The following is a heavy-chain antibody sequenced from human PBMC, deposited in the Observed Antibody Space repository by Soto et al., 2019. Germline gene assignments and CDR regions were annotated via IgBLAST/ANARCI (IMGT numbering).Heavy chain of an antibody. V-gene: IGHV4-34*01. D-gene: IGHD6-6*01. CDR3: ARAWQLGWFDP. Sequence: PSETLSLTCAVYGGSFSGYYWSWIRQPPGKGLEWIGEINHSGSTNYNPSLKSRVTISVDTSKNQFSLKLSSVTAADTAVYYCARAWQLGWFDPWGQGTLVTVSS. CDR2: INHSGST. J-gene: IGHJ5*02. CDR1: GGSFSGYY.